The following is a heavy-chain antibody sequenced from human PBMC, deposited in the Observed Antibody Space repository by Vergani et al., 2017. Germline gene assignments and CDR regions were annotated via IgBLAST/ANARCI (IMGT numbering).Heavy chain of an antibody. CDR1: GYTLTELS. Sequence: QVQLVQSGAEVKKPGASVKVSCKVSGYTLTELSMHWVRQAPGKGLEWMGGFDPEDGETIYAQKCQGRVTMTEDTSTDTAYMELSSLRSEDTAVYYCATTGVGSGSYPLYFYGMDVWGQGTTVTVSS. V-gene: IGHV1-24*01. CDR3: ATTGVGSGSYPLYFYGMDV. D-gene: IGHD3-10*01. CDR2: FDPEDGET. J-gene: IGHJ6*02.